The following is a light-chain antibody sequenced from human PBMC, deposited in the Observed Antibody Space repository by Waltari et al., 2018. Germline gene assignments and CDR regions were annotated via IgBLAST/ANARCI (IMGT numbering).Light chain of an antibody. J-gene: IGKJ4*01. CDR1: QNIDNN. Sequence: EVVMTQSPAALSVSPGERVTLSCKASQNIDNNLAGYQQKPGHSPRILIYGASTRATGVPARFSGSGSGTEVTLTFSSLQSEDCAVFYCQQYNRWPPLTFGGGTKVEIK. CDR3: QQYNRWPPLT. CDR2: GAS. V-gene: IGKV3-15*01.